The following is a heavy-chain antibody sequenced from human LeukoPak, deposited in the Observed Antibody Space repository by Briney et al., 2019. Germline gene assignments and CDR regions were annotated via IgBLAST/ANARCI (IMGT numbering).Heavy chain of an antibody. CDR1: GYTFTVYY. V-gene: IGHV1-2*02. D-gene: IGHD3-10*01. CDR2: INHNSGGT. CDR3: ARDLGTYYYDFDY. Sequence: ASVKVSFTSSGYTFTVYYMHWVRQAPGQGLEWMGWINHNSGGTNYAQKFQGRVTMTRDTSISTAYMELSRLRSDDTAVYYCARDLGTYYYDFDYWGQGTLVTVSS. J-gene: IGHJ4*02.